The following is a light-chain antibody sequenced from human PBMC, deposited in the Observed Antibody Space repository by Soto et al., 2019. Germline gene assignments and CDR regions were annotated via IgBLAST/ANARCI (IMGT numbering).Light chain of an antibody. V-gene: IGKV1-5*03. CDR2: KAS. CDR3: QQYHSYSAT. J-gene: IGKJ1*01. Sequence: DIQMTQSPSTLSAAIGDRVTITCRASQSISSWLAWYQQKPGKAPNLLIYKASSLESGVPSRFSGSGSGTEFTLTISSLQPDDFATHYCQQYHSYSATFGQGTKVEIK. CDR1: QSISSW.